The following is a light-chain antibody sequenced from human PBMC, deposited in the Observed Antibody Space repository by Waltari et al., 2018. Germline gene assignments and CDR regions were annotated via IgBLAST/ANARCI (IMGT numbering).Light chain of an antibody. Sequence: EIVLTQSQATLSLSPGDTATLSCRASQSVGSYLAWYQQKPGQPPRLLIYDASNRATGVPARFRGSGSGTDFTLTISSLEAEDFAVYYCQQRSNWTPHTFGQGARLEIK. CDR2: DAS. V-gene: IGKV3-11*01. CDR3: QQRSNWTPHT. CDR1: QSVGSY. J-gene: IGKJ2*01.